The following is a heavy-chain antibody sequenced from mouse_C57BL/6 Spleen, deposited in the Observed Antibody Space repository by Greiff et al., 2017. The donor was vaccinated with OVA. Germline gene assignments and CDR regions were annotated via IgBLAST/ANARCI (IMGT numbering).Heavy chain of an antibody. Sequence: QVQLQQSGAELVKPGASVKISCKASGYAFSSYWMNWVKQRPGKGLEWIGQIYPGDGDTNYNGKFKGKATLTADKSSSTAYMQLSSLTSEDSAVYCCARSDYGNYDYFDYWGQGTTLTVSS. V-gene: IGHV1-80*01. CDR3: ARSDYGNYDYFDY. CDR2: IYPGDGDT. CDR1: GYAFSSYW. J-gene: IGHJ2*01. D-gene: IGHD2-1*01.